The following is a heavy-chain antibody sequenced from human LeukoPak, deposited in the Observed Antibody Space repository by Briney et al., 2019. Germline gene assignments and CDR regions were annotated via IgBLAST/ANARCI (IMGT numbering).Heavy chain of an antibody. D-gene: IGHD6-13*01. J-gene: IGHJ4*02. CDR2: ISWNRGSM. V-gene: IGHV3-9*01. CDR1: GFTFDDYA. CDR3: AKDKGVSSSDALDY. Sequence: GRSLRLSCAASGFTFDDYAMHWVRQAPGKGLEWVSGISWNRGSMDYADSVKGRFTISRDNAKNSLYLQMNSLRTEDTALYYCAKDKGVSSSDALDYWGQGTLVTVSS.